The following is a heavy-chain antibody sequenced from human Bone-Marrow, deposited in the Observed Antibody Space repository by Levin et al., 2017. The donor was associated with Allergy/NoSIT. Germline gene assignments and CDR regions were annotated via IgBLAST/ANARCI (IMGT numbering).Heavy chain of an antibody. CDR2: LYTGGST. J-gene: IGHJ4*02. CDR3: AHDTMILGVQN. CDR1: GVSVSSNY. Sequence: QAGGSLRLSCAASGVSVSSNYMSWVRQAPGKGLEWVSTLYTGGSTEYADSVRGRFTISRDDSKHTVFLQMNSLRADDTAVYYCAHDTMILGVQNWGQGTLVTVSS. V-gene: IGHV3-53*01. D-gene: IGHD3-10*01.